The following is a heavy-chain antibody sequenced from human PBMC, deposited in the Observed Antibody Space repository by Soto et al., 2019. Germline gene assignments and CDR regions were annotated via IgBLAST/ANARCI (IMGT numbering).Heavy chain of an antibody. J-gene: IGHJ4*02. CDR2: ISGSGGST. D-gene: IGHD2-2*01. CDR3: AKLVVPAAMLGSDY. V-gene: IGHV3-23*01. CDR1: GFTFSSYA. Sequence: EVQLLESGGGLVQPGGSLRLSCAASGFTFSSYAMSWVRQAPGKGLEWVSAISGSGGSTYYADSVKGRFTISRDNSKNTMYLQMNGLRAVDTAVYYCAKLVVPAAMLGSDYWGQGTLVTVSS.